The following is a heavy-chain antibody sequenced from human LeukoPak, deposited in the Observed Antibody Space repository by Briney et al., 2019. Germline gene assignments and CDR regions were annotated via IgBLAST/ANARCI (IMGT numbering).Heavy chain of an antibody. Sequence: GGSLRLSCAASGFTFSTYWMSWVRQAPGKGLEWVANMDQDGAEKNYVDSVKGRFTISRDNAKNLLYVQMNSLRAEDTAVYYCARDRGYSTFDIWGQGTMVTVSS. CDR1: GFTFSTYW. CDR3: ARDRGYSTFDI. CDR2: MDQDGAEK. D-gene: IGHD2-15*01. J-gene: IGHJ3*02. V-gene: IGHV3-7*05.